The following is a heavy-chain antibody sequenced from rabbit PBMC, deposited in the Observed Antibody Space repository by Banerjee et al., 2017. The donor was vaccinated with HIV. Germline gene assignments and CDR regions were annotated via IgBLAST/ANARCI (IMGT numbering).Heavy chain of an antibody. D-gene: IGHD7-1*01. CDR1: GFSFSSNYY. CDR2: IDSVNSGTT. Sequence: QSLEESGGDLVKPGASLTLTCTASGFSFSSNYYMCWVRQAPGKGLEWIACIDSVNSGTTYYASWAKGRFTISKTSSTTMTLQMTSLTAADTATYFCARRAARGGYSGALNLWGPGTLVTVS. J-gene: IGHJ4*01. V-gene: IGHV1S40*01. CDR3: ARRAARGGYSGALNL.